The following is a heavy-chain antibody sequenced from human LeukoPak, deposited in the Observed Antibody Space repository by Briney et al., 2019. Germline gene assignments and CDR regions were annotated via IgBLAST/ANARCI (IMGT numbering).Heavy chain of an antibody. CDR1: GFTFSRYS. V-gene: IGHV3-21*01. CDR2: VSTSSNNI. D-gene: IGHD2-2*03. J-gene: IGHJ6*03. CDR3: AKKMVEIVSYYYYYSYMDV. Sequence: GGSLRLSCAASGFTFSRYSMNWVRQAPGKGLEWVSSVSTSSNNIYYADSVKGRFTISRDNAKNSVYLQMNSLRAEDTAVYYCAKKMVEIVSYYYYYSYMDVWGKGTAVTVSS.